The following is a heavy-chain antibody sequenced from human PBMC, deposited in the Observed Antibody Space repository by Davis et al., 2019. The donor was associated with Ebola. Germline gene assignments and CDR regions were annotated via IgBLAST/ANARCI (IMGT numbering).Heavy chain of an antibody. CDR1: GDTLSSYA. V-gene: IGHV1-69*13. Sequence: SVKVSCKAVGDTLSSYAMTWVRQAPGQGLEWMGGVIPVFGRTHYAQKFEGRVTMTADESTATASMELTSLRYDDTAVYYCARESRGSSYYFDSWGQGTLVTVSS. CDR3: ARESRGSSYYFDS. D-gene: IGHD1-26*01. J-gene: IGHJ4*02. CDR2: VIPVFGRT.